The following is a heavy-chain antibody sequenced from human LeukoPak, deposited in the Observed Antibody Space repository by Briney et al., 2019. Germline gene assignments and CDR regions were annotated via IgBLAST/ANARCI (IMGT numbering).Heavy chain of an antibody. CDR1: GFSFSDSA. D-gene: IGHD3-10*01. CDR2: IRSKPNNYAT. J-gene: IGHJ3*02. CDR3: TRHIYGSGSYHAYDI. Sequence: AGGPLKLSCATSGFSFSDSAIHWVRQASGKGLEWLGRIRSKPNNYATEYAAWLKGRFTISRDESRNTAYLQMNTLKTEDTALYYCTRHIYGSGSYHAYDIWGQGTLVTVSS. V-gene: IGHV3-73*01.